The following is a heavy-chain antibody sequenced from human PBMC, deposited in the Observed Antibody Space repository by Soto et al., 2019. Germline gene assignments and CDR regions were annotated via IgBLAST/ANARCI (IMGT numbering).Heavy chain of an antibody. CDR1: GGSISSGDYY. V-gene: IGHV4-30-4*01. CDR2: IYYSGST. CDR3: ASYSSSYQATYDAFDI. Sequence: QVQLQESGPGLVKPSQTLSLTCTVSGGSISSGDYYWRWIRQPPGKGLEWIGYIYYSGSTYYNPSLNSRFTISIDTSKNQSALRLSSVTAADTAVYYCASYSSSYQATYDAFDIWGQGTMVTVSS. D-gene: IGHD6-6*01. J-gene: IGHJ3*02.